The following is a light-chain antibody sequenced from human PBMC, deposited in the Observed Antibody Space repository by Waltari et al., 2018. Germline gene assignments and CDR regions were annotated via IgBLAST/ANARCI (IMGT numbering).Light chain of an antibody. V-gene: IGKV3-20*01. CDR1: QSLTKKS. CDR2: GAY. Sequence: VLTQSPGTLSLSPGETATLSCRAGQSLTKKSLAWYQQKPGQAPRLLIYGAYSSASGIPDRFSGSGSGTDFTLTISRLEPEDSAVYYCQQYGSSIMYTFGQGTKLEIK. J-gene: IGKJ2*01. CDR3: QQYGSSIMYT.